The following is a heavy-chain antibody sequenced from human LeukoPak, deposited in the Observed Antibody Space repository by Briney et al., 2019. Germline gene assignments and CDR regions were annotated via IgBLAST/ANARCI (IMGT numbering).Heavy chain of an antibody. V-gene: IGHV3-66*02. Sequence: GGSLTLSCAASGFTVSGSYMTWVRQPPGKWLEWVSIIYSDDNTYYAVYVKGRFTISRDNSTNTLYLQMNSLRVEDTAVYYCATRPRGALTGGIPPNDYWGQGTLVTVSS. CDR2: IYSDDNT. CDR1: GFTVSGSY. CDR3: ATRPRGALTGGIPPNDY. D-gene: IGHD3-9*01. J-gene: IGHJ4*01.